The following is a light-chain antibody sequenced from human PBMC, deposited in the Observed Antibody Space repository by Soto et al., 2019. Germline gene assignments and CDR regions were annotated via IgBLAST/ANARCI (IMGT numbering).Light chain of an antibody. J-gene: IGKJ2*01. CDR1: QSVSSN. CDR3: QQYNKWPPYT. CDR2: GAS. V-gene: IGKV3-15*01. Sequence: EIVMTQSPANLSVSPGERATLSCRASQSVSSNLAWYQQKAGQGPRLLIYGASTRATSIPARFSGSGSGTEFTLTINSLQSEDLAVYYCQQYNKWPPYTFGQGTKLEIK.